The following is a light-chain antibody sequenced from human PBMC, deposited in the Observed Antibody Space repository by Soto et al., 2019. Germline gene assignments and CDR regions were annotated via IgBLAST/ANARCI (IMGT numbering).Light chain of an antibody. CDR3: QTWGTGIRV. Sequence: QLVLTQSPSASASLGASVKLTCTLSSGHSSYVIAWHQHQPEKGPRYLMKLNSDGSHNKGDGIPDRFSGSSSGAERYLTVSSLQSEDDADYYCQTWGTGIRVFGGGTKLTVL. J-gene: IGLJ3*02. CDR2: LNSDGSH. V-gene: IGLV4-69*01. CDR1: SGHSSYV.